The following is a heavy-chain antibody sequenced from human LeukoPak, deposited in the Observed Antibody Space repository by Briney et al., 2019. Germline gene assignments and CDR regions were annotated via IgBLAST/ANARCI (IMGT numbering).Heavy chain of an antibody. CDR3: ARDYSSGWYGSIFDY. J-gene: IGHJ4*02. Sequence: ASVKVSCKASGYTFTSYGISWVRQAPGQGLEWMGWISAYNGNTNYAQKLQGRVTMTRDTSTSTVYMELSSLRSEDTAVYYCARDYSSGWYGSIFDYWGQGTLVTVSS. CDR1: GYTFTSYG. V-gene: IGHV1-18*01. CDR2: ISAYNGNT. D-gene: IGHD6-19*01.